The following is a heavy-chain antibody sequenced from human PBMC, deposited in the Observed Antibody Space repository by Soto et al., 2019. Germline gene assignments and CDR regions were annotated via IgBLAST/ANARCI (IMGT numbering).Heavy chain of an antibody. J-gene: IGHJ5*02. Sequence: XESLRVSWQFSGYSCIGHVSGLVLQMPGKGLEWMGIIYPDDSDTRYNPSFQGRVTISADRSISTAYLQWNSLKSSDTAIYYCARQNYYDSSAPGRWFDPWAQRTLVNVSS. V-gene: IGHV5-51*01. CDR3: ARQNYYDSSAPGRWFDP. CDR2: IYPDDSDT. D-gene: IGHD3-22*01. CDR1: GYSCIGHV.